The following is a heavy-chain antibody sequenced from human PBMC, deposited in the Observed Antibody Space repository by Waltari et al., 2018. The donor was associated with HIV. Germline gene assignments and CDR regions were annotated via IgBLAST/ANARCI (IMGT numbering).Heavy chain of an antibody. CDR2: IIAKVGAG. CDR1: GGSFGSYA. CDR3: VSSGRGHCSGGSCVSYYGMDV. V-gene: IGHV1-69*01. D-gene: IGHD2-15*01. Sequence: QVQLATSGAPVKKSGSSVRVSCKASGGSFGSYALSSGWQAAGQGLEWVGGIIAKVGAGNYARKCQGRVSITADVFTRTGYMELSSLRSEGTDVVYCVSSGRGHCSGGSCVSYYGMDVWGQGTTVIVSS. J-gene: IGHJ6*01.